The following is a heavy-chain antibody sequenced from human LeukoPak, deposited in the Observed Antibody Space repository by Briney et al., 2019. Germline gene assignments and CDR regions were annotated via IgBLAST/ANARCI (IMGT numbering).Heavy chain of an antibody. CDR2: IYYSGST. CDR1: GGPISSGGYY. D-gene: IGHD2-15*01. CDR3: ARDGGYCSGGSCYFAREYYFDY. V-gene: IGHV4-31*03. Sequence: SQTLSLTCTVSGGPISSGGYYWSWIRQHPGKGLEWIGYIYYSGSTYYNPSLKSRVTISVDKAKNQFSLKLSSVTAADTAVYYCARDGGYCSGGSCYFAREYYFDYWGQGTLVTVSS. J-gene: IGHJ4*02.